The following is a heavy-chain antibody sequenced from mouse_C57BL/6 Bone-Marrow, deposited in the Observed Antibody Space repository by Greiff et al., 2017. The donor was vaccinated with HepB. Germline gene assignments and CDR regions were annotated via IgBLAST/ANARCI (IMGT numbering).Heavy chain of an antibody. CDR3: ARGYYYGSSPAWFAY. Sequence: QVQLQQSGAELARPGASVKLSCKASGYTFTSYGISWVKQSTGQGLEWIGEIYPRSGNTYYNEKFKGKATLTADKSSSTAYMELRSLTSEDSAVYFCARGYYYGSSPAWFAYWGQGTLVTVSA. CDR1: GYTFTSYG. D-gene: IGHD1-1*01. J-gene: IGHJ3*01. CDR2: IYPRSGNT. V-gene: IGHV1-81*01.